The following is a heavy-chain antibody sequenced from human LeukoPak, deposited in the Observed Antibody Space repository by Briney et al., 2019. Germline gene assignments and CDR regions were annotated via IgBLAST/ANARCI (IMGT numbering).Heavy chain of an antibody. Sequence: GRSLRLSCAASGFTFSSYGMHWVRQAPGKGLEWVAVISYDGSNKYYADSVKGRFTISRDNSKNTLYLQMNSLRAEDTAVYYCAKEDSLDAFDIWGQGTMVTVSS. CDR2: ISYDGSNK. CDR1: GFTFSSYG. V-gene: IGHV3-30*18. D-gene: IGHD2-15*01. J-gene: IGHJ3*02. CDR3: AKEDSLDAFDI.